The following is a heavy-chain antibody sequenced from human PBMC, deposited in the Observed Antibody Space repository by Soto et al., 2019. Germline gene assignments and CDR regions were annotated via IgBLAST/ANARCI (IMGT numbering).Heavy chain of an antibody. CDR2: INHSGST. D-gene: IGHD6-6*01. V-gene: IGHV4-34*01. CDR3: ARRGEAARWNNWFDP. Sequence: QVQLQQWGAGLLKPSETLCLTCAVYGGSFSGYYWSWIRQPPGKGLEWIGEINHSGSTNYNPSLKSRVTISVDTSKNQFSLKLSSVTAADTAVYYCARRGEAARWNNWFDPWGQGTLVTVSS. CDR1: GGSFSGYY. J-gene: IGHJ5*02.